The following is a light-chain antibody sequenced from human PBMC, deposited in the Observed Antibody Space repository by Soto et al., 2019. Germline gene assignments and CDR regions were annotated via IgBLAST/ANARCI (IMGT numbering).Light chain of an antibody. V-gene: IGKV3-20*01. J-gene: IGKJ2*01. CDR3: QQYGSAPYT. CDR1: QSVSSRY. CDR2: GTS. Sequence: EIVLTQSPGTLSLSPGERATLSCRASQSVSSRYLVWYQQKPGQAPRLLIYGTSSRATGIPDRFSGSGSGTDFTLTINRLEPEDSAVYYCQQYGSAPYTFGQGSKLEIK.